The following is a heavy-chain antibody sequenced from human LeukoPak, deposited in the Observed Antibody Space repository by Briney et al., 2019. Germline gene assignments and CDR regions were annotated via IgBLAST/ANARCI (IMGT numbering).Heavy chain of an antibody. Sequence: SETLSLTCTVSGGSIRTYYRSWIRQSPGKGLEFIGYFYYTGTTTYIPSLKSRVTISADTSNNQLSLRLNSVTAADTAIYYCARAPVGTIEYFQQWGQGTLVTVSS. J-gene: IGHJ1*01. CDR2: FYYTGTT. CDR1: GGSIRTYY. CDR3: ARAPVGTIEYFQQ. V-gene: IGHV4-59*01. D-gene: IGHD6-13*01.